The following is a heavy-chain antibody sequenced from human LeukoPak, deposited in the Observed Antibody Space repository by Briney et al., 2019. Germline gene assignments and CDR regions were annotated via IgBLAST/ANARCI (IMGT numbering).Heavy chain of an antibody. V-gene: IGHV4-4*07. CDR2: IYTSGST. CDR1: GGSINNYY. D-gene: IGHD2-2*01. CDR3: ARSRCSSISCASRGAFDI. J-gene: IGHJ3*02. Sequence: PSETLSLTCNVSGGSINNYYWSWIRQPAGKGLELIGRIYTSGSTNYNPSLKSRVTMSVDTSKNQFSLKLSSVTAADTAVYYCARSRCSSISCASRGAFDIWGQGTMVTVSS.